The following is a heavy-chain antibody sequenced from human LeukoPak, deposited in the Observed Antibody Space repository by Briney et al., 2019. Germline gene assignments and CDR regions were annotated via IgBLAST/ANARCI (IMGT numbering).Heavy chain of an antibody. CDR2: ISYDGSNK. V-gene: IGHV3-30*04. CDR3: ARDRIVVTPDAFDI. CDR1: GFTFSSYA. D-gene: IGHD3-22*01. Sequence: GGSLRLSCAASGFTFSSYAMHWVRQAPGKGLEWVAVISYDGSNKYYADSVKGRFTISGDNSKNTLYLQMNSLRAEDTAVYYCARDRIVVTPDAFDIWGQGTMVTVSS. J-gene: IGHJ3*02.